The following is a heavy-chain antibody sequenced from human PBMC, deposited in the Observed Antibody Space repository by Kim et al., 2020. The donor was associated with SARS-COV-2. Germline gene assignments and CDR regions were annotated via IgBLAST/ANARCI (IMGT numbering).Heavy chain of an antibody. D-gene: IGHD1-26*01. Sequence: HYHPSLRRRVTISVDTSKNQFSLNLSSVTAADTAVYYCAGTARGANFDYWGRGALVTVSS. J-gene: IGHJ4*02. CDR3: AGTARGANFDY. V-gene: IGHV4-4*09.